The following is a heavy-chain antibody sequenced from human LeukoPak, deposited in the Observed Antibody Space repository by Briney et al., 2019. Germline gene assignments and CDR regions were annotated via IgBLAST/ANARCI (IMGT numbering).Heavy chain of an antibody. D-gene: IGHD6-13*01. J-gene: IGHJ5*02. Sequence: GGSLRLSCAASGFTFSSYSMNWVRQAPGKGLEWVSSISSSSSYIYYADSVKGRFTISRDNAKNSLYLQMNSLGAEDTAVYYCARGSGSSSSWYDWFDPWGQGTLVTVSS. CDR2: ISSSSSYI. CDR3: ARGSGSSSSWYDWFDP. V-gene: IGHV3-21*01. CDR1: GFTFSSYS.